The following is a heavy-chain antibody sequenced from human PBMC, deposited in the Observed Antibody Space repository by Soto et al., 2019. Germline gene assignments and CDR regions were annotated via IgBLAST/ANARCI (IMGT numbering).Heavy chain of an antibody. CDR2: IYHSGST. CDR1: SGSITSAHW. V-gene: IGHV4-4*02. Sequence: SETLSLTCVVSSGSITSAHWWTWVRQPPGKGLEWIGEIYHSGSTNYNPSLKSRVTVSVDKSMSQFSLKLTSVTAADTAVYYCATNSYYSLGVWGQGTTVTVSS. CDR3: ATNSYYSLGV. J-gene: IGHJ6*02.